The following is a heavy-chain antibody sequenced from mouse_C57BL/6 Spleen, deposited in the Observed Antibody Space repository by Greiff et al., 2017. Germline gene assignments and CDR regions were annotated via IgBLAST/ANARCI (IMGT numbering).Heavy chain of an antibody. J-gene: IGHJ3*01. CDR3: ARKDYSNYAWFAY. V-gene: IGHV1-64*01. CDR1: GYTFTSYW. Sequence: QVQLQQPGAELVKPGASVKLSCKASGYTFTSYWMHWVKQRPGQGLEWIGMIHPNSGSTNYNEKFKSKATLTVDKSSSTAYMQLSSLTSEDSAVYYWARKDYSNYAWFAYWGQGTLVTVSA. D-gene: IGHD2-5*01. CDR2: IHPNSGST.